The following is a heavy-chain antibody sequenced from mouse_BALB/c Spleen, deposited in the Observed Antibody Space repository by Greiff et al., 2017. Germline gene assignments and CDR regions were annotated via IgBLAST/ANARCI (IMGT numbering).Heavy chain of an antibody. D-gene: IGHD4-1*02. Sequence: EVQLQQSGAELVKPGASVKLSCTASGFNIKDTYMHWVKQRPEQGLEWIGRIDPANGNTKYDPKFQGKATITADTSSNTAYLQLSSLTSEDTAVYYCATLNGNWDEDYWGQGTTLTVSS. CDR2: IDPANGNT. CDR3: ATLNGNWDEDY. V-gene: IGHV14-3*02. CDR1: GFNIKDTY. J-gene: IGHJ2*01.